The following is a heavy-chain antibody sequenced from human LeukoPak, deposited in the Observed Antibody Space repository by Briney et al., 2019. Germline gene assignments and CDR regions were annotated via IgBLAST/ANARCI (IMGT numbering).Heavy chain of an antibody. Sequence: SETLSLTCAVYGGSFSGYYWSWIRQPPGKGLEWIGEINHSGSTNYNPSLKSRVTISVDTSKNQFSLKLSSVTAADTAVYYCAREMYDFWSGYSNLYYFDYWGQGTLVTVSS. J-gene: IGHJ4*02. CDR1: GGSFSGYY. D-gene: IGHD3-3*01. CDR3: AREMYDFWSGYSNLYYFDY. V-gene: IGHV4-34*01. CDR2: INHSGST.